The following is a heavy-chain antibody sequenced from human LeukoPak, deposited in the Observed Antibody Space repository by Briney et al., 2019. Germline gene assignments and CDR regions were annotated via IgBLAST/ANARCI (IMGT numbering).Heavy chain of an antibody. Sequence: ASVKVSCKASGYTFTGYYMHWVRQAPGQGLEWMGWINLNSGGTNYAQKFQGRVTMTRDTSISTAYMELSRLRSDDTAVYYCARTNYYDSSVGAFDIWGQGTMVTVSS. J-gene: IGHJ3*02. D-gene: IGHD3-22*01. CDR3: ARTNYYDSSVGAFDI. CDR1: GYTFTGYY. CDR2: INLNSGGT. V-gene: IGHV1-2*02.